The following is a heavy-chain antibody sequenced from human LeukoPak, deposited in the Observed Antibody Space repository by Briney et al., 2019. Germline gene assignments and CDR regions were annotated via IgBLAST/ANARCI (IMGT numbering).Heavy chain of an antibody. V-gene: IGHV3-30*02. Sequence: GGSLRLSCAASGFIFSSYGIHWVRQAPGKGLEWVAFIRYDGSDKYYADSVKGRFTISRDNSKNKVYLQMNSLRAEDTAVYYCAKDAWEVGATSEIDYWGQGTLVTVSS. D-gene: IGHD1-26*01. CDR2: IRYDGSDK. CDR3: AKDAWEVGATSEIDY. J-gene: IGHJ4*02. CDR1: GFIFSSYG.